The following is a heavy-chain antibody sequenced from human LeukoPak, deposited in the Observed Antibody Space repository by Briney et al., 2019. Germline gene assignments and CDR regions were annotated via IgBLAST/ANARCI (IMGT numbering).Heavy chain of an antibody. Sequence: GGSLRLSCAASGFTFSSYWMHWVRQAPGKGLVWVSRINSDGSSTSYADSVKGRFIISRDNAKNTLSLQMNSLRAEDTAVFYCVRVACSSMTSCATVDYWGQGTLVTVSS. CDR3: VRVACSSMTSCATVDY. V-gene: IGHV3-74*01. D-gene: IGHD2-2*01. CDR2: INSDGSST. CDR1: GFTFSSYW. J-gene: IGHJ4*02.